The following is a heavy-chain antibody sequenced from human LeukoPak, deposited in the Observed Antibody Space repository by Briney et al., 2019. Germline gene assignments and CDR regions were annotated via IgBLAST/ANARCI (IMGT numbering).Heavy chain of an antibody. D-gene: IGHD3-3*01. V-gene: IGHV4-31*03. CDR2: IYYSGST. Sequence: PSETLSLTCTVSGGSISSGGYYWSWIRQHPGKGLEWIGYIYYSGSTYYNPSLKSRVTISVDTSKNQFSLKLSSVTAADTAVYYCARTRYDFWSGYYQDYWGQGTLVTVSS. J-gene: IGHJ4*02. CDR3: ARTRYDFWSGYYQDY. CDR1: GGSISSGGYY.